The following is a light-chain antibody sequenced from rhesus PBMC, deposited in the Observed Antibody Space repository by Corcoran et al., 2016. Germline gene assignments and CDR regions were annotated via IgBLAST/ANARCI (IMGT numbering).Light chain of an antibody. CDR1: QGISSW. V-gene: IGKV1-21*01. CDR2: TAS. Sequence: DIQMTKSPSSLSASVGDRVTITCRASQGISSWLAWYQQKPGKAPTLLIYTASRLQSGVPSRFIGSGAGTDFTLTISSLQPEDFATYYCQQYNSAPYSFGQGTKVEIK. J-gene: IGKJ2*01. CDR3: QQYNSAPYS.